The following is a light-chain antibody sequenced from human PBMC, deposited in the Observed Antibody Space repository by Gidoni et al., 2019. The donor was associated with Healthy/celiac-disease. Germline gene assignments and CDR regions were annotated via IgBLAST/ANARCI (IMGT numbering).Light chain of an antibody. Sequence: DIVMTQSPDSLAVSLGERATINCKSSQSVLYSSNNKNYFAWYQQKPGQPPKLLIYWASTRESGVPDRFSGSGSGTDFTLTINSLQAGGVAIYYCQQDYSTPRTFGQGTKVEIK. V-gene: IGKV4-1*01. J-gene: IGKJ1*01. CDR3: QQDYSTPRT. CDR2: WAS. CDR1: QSVLYSSNNKNY.